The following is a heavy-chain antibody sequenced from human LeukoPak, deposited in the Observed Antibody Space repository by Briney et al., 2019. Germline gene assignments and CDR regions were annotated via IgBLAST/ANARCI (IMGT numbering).Heavy chain of an antibody. D-gene: IGHD3-10*01. J-gene: IGHJ4*02. CDR1: RFTFSHYG. CDR2: IRNDGSEK. V-gene: IGHV3-30*02. Sequence: GGSLRLSCAASRFTFSHYGMYWVRQAPGKGLEWVTFIRNDGSEKYYTDSVKGRFTISRDNSKNTLYLQMNSLRAEDTAVYYCAKDYFGSSYYFDYWGQGALVSVSP. CDR3: AKDYFGSSYYFDY.